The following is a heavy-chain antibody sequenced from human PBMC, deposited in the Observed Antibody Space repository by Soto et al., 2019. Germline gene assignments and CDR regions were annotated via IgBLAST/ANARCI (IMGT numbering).Heavy chain of an antibody. CDR2: INHSGST. Sequence: SETLSLTCSVSGASIYNGGYYWSWIHQPPGKGLEWIGEINHSGSTNYNPSLKSRVTISVDTSKNQFSLKLSSVPAAGTAVYYCARVYMVRGVRSNWFDPWGQGTLVTGSS. CDR3: ARVYMVRGVRSNWFDP. D-gene: IGHD3-10*01. CDR1: GASIYNGGYY. V-gene: IGHV4-34*01. J-gene: IGHJ5*02.